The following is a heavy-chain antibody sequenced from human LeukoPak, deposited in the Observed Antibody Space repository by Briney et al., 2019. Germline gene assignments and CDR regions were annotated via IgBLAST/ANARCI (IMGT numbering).Heavy chain of an antibody. J-gene: IGHJ4*02. V-gene: IGHV3-53*05. CDR2: IYSGGST. Sequence: GGSLRLSCAASGFTVSSNYMSWVRQAPGKGLEWVSVIYSGGSTYYADSVKGRFTISRDNAKNSLYLQMNSLRAEDTALYYCAKDGPMVRGVIITYYFDYWGQGTLVTVSS. CDR3: AKDGPMVRGVIITYYFDY. D-gene: IGHD3-10*01. CDR1: GFTVSSNY.